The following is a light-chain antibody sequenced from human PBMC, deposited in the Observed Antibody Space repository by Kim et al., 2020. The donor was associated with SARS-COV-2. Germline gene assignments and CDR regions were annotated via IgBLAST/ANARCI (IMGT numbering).Light chain of an antibody. V-gene: IGKV1-5*03. CDR1: QSISSW. Sequence: ASVGDRVTITCRASQSISSWLAWYQHKPGKAPKLLIYKASNLESGVPSRFSGSGSGTEFTLTISSLQPDDFATYYCQQYKSYSRTFGQGTKVEIK. CDR2: KAS. CDR3: QQYKSYSRT. J-gene: IGKJ1*01.